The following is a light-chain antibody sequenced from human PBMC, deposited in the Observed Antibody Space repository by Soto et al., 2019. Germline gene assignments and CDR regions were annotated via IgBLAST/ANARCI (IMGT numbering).Light chain of an antibody. V-gene: IGLV2-8*01. CDR3: SSYAGSNRVV. Sequence: QSALTQPPSASGSPGQSVTISCTGTSSNVGGYNYVSWYQQHPGKAPKLIIYEVNKRPSGVPARFSGSKSGNTASLTVSGLQAEGEADYYCSSYAGSNRVVFGGGTKVTVL. J-gene: IGLJ2*01. CDR1: SSNVGGYNY. CDR2: EVN.